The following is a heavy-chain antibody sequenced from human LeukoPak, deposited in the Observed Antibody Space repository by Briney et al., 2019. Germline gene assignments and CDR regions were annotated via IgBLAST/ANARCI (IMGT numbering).Heavy chain of an antibody. CDR2: IYYSGST. Sequence: PSETLSLTCTVSGGSISSSSYYWGWIRQPPGKGLEWIGSIYYSGSTYYNPSLKSRVTISVDTSKNQFSLKLSSVTAADTAEYYCARQYIVVVPAAYFDYWGQGTLVTVSS. V-gene: IGHV4-39*01. D-gene: IGHD2-2*01. J-gene: IGHJ4*02. CDR3: ARQYIVVVPAAYFDY. CDR1: GGSISSSSYY.